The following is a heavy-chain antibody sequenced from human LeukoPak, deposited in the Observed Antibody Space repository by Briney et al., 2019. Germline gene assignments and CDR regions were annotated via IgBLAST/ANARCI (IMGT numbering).Heavy chain of an antibody. D-gene: IGHD6-19*01. V-gene: IGHV3-7*01. CDR3: VKDNPVADQ. CDR2: IKPDGSEN. CDR1: GFTFSSDW. Sequence: GGSLRLSCAASGFTFSSDWMSWVRQAPGKRLEWVANIKPDGSENYYLDSVKGRFTIFRDTSKNTLYLQMNGLRDEDTAVYYCVKDNPVADQWGRGTLVTVSS. J-gene: IGHJ4*02.